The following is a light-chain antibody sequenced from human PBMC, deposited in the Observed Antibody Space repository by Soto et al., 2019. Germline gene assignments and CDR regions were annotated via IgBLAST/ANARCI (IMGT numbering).Light chain of an antibody. CDR1: SSDVGGYNY. CDR3: CSYAGNYYV. J-gene: IGLJ1*01. V-gene: IGLV2-11*01. CDR2: DVS. Sequence: QSALTQPRSVSGSPGQSVTIYCTGTSSDVGGYNYVSWYQQHPGKAPKLMIYDVSKRPSGVPDRFSGSKSGNTASLTISGXXXXXXXXXYCCSYAGNYYVFGTGTKLTVL.